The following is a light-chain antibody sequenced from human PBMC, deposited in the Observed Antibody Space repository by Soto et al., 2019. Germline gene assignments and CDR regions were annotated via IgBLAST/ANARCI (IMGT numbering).Light chain of an antibody. CDR2: DVS. CDR1: SSDVGGYNY. CDR3: CSYAGGPYV. Sequence: QSSLTQPRSLSGSPGQSVAISSTGTSSDVGGYNYVSWYQQHPGKVPKLIICDVSKRPSGVPDRFSGSKSGNTASLTISGLQAEDEADYYCCSYAGGPYVFGTGTKLTVL. V-gene: IGLV2-11*01. J-gene: IGLJ1*01.